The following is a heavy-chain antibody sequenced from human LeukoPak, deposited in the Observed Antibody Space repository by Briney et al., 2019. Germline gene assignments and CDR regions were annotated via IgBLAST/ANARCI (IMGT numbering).Heavy chain of an antibody. D-gene: IGHD3-10*01. Sequence: NPSETLTLTCSVSGGSISGYYWSWLRQPPGKGLEWIAYIYSSGTSNSNPSLMSRVTISVETSKNQFSLQLSSVTAADTAVYYCARQDYHSVSWNWFDPWGQGTLVTVSS. CDR3: ARQDYHSVSWNWFDP. J-gene: IGHJ5*02. CDR1: GGSISGYY. V-gene: IGHV4-59*08. CDR2: IYSSGTS.